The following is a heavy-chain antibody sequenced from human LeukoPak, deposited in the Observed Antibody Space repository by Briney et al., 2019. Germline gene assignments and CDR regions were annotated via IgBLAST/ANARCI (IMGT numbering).Heavy chain of an antibody. J-gene: IGHJ4*02. CDR3: ARVGEGTYFDY. D-gene: IGHD3-10*01. CDR1: GFTFNDYA. CDR2: ISSSSSYI. Sequence: GGSLRLSCAASGFTFNDYALYWVRQAPGKGLEWVSSISSSSSYIYYADSVKGRFTISRDNAKNSLYLQMNSLRAEDTAVYYCARVGEGTYFDYWGQGTLVTVSS. V-gene: IGHV3-21*01.